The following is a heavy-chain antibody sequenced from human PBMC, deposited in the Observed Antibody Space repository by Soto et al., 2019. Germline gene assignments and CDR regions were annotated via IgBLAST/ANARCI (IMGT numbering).Heavy chain of an antibody. V-gene: IGHV3-73*01. CDR3: ARQSSRWEDWFDP. D-gene: IGHD6-13*01. Sequence: GGSLRLSCAASGFTFSGSTMHWVRQTSGKGLEWVGHIQNKPNNYATAYAASVKGRFTVSRDDSKNTAYLEMSSLKTDDTAVYYCARQSSRWEDWFDPWGQGTLVTVSS. CDR1: GFTFSGST. CDR2: IQNKPNNYAT. J-gene: IGHJ5*02.